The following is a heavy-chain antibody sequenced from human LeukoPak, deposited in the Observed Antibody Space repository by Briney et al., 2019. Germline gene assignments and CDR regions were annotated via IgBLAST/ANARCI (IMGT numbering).Heavy chain of an antibody. J-gene: IGHJ4*02. Sequence: SETLALLRAVYCGPFNRYYWSWVRQPPGKGLEWIGEINHSGSTNYNPSLKSRVTISVDTSKNQFSLMLSSVTAADTAVYYCATTDGYNLYYRGQGTLVTVSS. CDR1: CGPFNRYY. V-gene: IGHV4-34*01. CDR2: INHSGST. D-gene: IGHD5-24*01. CDR3: ATTDGYNLYY.